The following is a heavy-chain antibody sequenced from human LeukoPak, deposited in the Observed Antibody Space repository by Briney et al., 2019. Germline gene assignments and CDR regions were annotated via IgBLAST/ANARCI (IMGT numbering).Heavy chain of an antibody. J-gene: IGHJ6*03. CDR2: IIPIFGTA. Sequence: GASVKVSCKASGGTFSSYAISWVRQAPGQGLEWMGGIIPIFGTANYAQKFQGRVTITADKSTSTAYMELSSLRSEDTAVYYCARALYGDYGHYYYYYYMDVWGKGTTVTVSS. CDR3: ARALYGDYGHYYYYYYMDV. V-gene: IGHV1-69*06. D-gene: IGHD4-17*01. CDR1: GGTFSSYA.